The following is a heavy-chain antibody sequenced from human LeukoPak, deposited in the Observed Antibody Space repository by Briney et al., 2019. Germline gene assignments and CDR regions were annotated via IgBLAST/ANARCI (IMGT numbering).Heavy chain of an antibody. CDR2: IYHSGST. D-gene: IGHD4-17*01. Sequence: KPSETLSLTCAVSGGSISSGGYSWSWIRQPPGKGLEWIGYIYHSGSTYYNPSLKSRVTISVDRSKNQFSLKLSSVTAADTAVYYCASSYGDPYFDYWGQGTLVTVSS. CDR3: ASSYGDPYFDY. V-gene: IGHV4-30-2*01. J-gene: IGHJ4*02. CDR1: GGSISSGGYS.